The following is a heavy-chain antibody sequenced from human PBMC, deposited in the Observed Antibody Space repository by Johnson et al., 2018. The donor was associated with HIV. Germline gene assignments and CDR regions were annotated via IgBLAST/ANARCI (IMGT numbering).Heavy chain of an antibody. CDR3: TRQQYSSGWYGNAFDI. Sequence: VQLVESGGGLVQPGGSLRLSCAASGFTFSTNAMSWVRQAPGQGLEWGSGISDSGGRTDYADSVKGRFSISRDNSKNPLYLQMNSLKTEDTSVYYCTRQQYSSGWYGNAFDIWGQGTMVTVSS. V-gene: IGHV3-23*04. J-gene: IGHJ3*02. D-gene: IGHD6-19*01. CDR1: GFTFSTNA. CDR2: ISDSGGRT.